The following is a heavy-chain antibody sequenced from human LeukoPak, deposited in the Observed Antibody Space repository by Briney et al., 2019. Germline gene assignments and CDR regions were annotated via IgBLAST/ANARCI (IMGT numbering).Heavy chain of an antibody. V-gene: IGHV7-4-1*02. CDR1: GYTFTNYA. Sequence: ASVKVSCKASGYTFTNYAINWMRQAPGQGLEWMGWINTNTGNPTYAQGFTGRFGFSLDTSVSTAYLQISSLKAEDTAVYYCARGFCSGGGCYGPYYFDYWGQGTLVTVSS. CDR2: INTNTGNP. CDR3: ARGFCSGGGCYGPYYFDY. J-gene: IGHJ4*02. D-gene: IGHD2-15*01.